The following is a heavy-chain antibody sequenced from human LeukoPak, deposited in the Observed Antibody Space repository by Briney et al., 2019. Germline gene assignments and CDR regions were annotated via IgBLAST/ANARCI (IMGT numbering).Heavy chain of an antibody. V-gene: IGHV3-74*01. Sequence: PGGSLRLSCAASGFTFRSYWRHWVRQAPGKGLVYIARINGDGSVTSYADSVKGRFTISRDNAENTLYLQMNSLRAEDTAVYYCAREPHSDYSDHTDAFDIWGQGTTVTVSS. CDR1: GFTFRSYW. J-gene: IGHJ3*02. D-gene: IGHD4-17*01. CDR3: AREPHSDYSDHTDAFDI. CDR2: INGDGSVT.